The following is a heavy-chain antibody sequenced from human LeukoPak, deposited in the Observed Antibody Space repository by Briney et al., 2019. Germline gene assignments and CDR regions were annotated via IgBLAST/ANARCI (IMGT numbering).Heavy chain of an antibody. D-gene: IGHD3-22*01. J-gene: IGHJ6*02. CDR1: GGSTSSYY. CDR2: IYYSGST. CDR3: ARDRGVVATHYYYYGMDV. Sequence: SETLSLTCTVSGGSTSSYYWSWIRQPPGKGLEWIGYIYYSGSTNYNPSLKSRVTISVDTSKNQFSLKLSSVTAADTAVYYCARDRGVVATHYYYYGMDVWGQGTTVTVSS. V-gene: IGHV4-59*01.